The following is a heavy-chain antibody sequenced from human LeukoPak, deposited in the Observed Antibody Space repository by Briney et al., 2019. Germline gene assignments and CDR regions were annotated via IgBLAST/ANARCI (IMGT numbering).Heavy chain of an antibody. J-gene: IGHJ3*02. CDR2: IKQDGSEK. D-gene: IGHD2-8*01. CDR1: GFTVSSNY. CDR3: ARDAVWGAFDI. Sequence: PGGSLRLSCAASGFTVSSNYMSWVRQAPGKGLEWVANIKQDGSEKYYVDSVKGRFTISRDNAKNSLYLQMNSLRAEDTAVYYCARDAVWGAFDIWGQGTMVTVSS. V-gene: IGHV3-7*04.